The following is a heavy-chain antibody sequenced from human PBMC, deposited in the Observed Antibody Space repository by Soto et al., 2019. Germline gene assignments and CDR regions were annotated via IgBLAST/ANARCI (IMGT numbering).Heavy chain of an antibody. V-gene: IGHV3-48*01. D-gene: IGHD7-27*01. J-gene: IGHJ4*02. CDR3: ARYGDMGFDY. CDR1: GFTFSSYS. CDR2: ISSSSSTI. Sequence: EVQLVESGGGLLQPGGSLRLSCAASGFTFSSYSMNWVRQVPGKGLEWASYISSSSSTIHYADSVKGRFTISRDNAKNSLYLQMNSLRAEDTAVYYCARYGDMGFDYWGQGTLVTVFS.